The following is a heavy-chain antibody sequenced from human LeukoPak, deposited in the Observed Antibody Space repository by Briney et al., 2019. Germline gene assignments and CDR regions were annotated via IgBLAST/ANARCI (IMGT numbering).Heavy chain of an antibody. Sequence: SETLSLTCTVSGGSISSYYWSWIRQPPGKGLEWIGYIYHSGSTYYNPSLKSRVTISVDRSKNQFSLKLSSVTAADTAVYYCARGPEYRSSHVVGAFDIWGQGTMVTVSS. CDR2: IYHSGST. V-gene: IGHV4-59*12. D-gene: IGHD6-6*01. CDR3: ARGPEYRSSHVVGAFDI. J-gene: IGHJ3*02. CDR1: GGSISSYY.